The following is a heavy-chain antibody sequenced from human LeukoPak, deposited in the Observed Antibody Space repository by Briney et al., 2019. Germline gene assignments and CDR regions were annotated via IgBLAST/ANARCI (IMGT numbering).Heavy chain of an antibody. CDR3: ARGYYDFWSGYYGEYFDY. D-gene: IGHD3-3*01. CDR1: GGSISSYY. J-gene: IGHJ4*02. CDR2: IYYSGST. V-gene: IGHV4-59*01. Sequence: SETLSLTCTVSGGSISSYYRSWIRQPPGKGLEWIGYIYYSGSTNYNPSLKSRVTISVDTSKNQFSLKLSSVTAADTAVYYCARGYYDFWSGYYGEYFDYWGQGTLVTVSS.